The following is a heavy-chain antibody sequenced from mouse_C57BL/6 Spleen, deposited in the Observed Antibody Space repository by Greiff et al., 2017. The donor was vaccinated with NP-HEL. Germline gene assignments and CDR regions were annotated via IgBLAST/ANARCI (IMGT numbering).Heavy chain of an antibody. CDR3: ARYGHFYYGSSYVSWFAY. V-gene: IGHV1-26*01. CDR1: GYTFTDYY. CDR2: INPNNGGT. D-gene: IGHD1-1*01. J-gene: IGHJ3*01. Sequence: EVQLQQSGPELVKPGASVKISCKASGYTFTDYYMNWVKQSHGKSLEWIGDINPNNGGTSYNQKFKGKATLTVDKSSSTAYMELRSLTSEDSAVYYCARYGHFYYGSSYVSWFAYWGQGTLVTVSA.